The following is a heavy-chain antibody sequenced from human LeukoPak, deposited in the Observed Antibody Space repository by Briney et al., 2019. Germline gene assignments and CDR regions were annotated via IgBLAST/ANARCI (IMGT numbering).Heavy chain of an antibody. Sequence: GASVKVSCKASGFTFTSSAMQWVRQARGQRLEWIGWIVVGSGNTNYAQKFQERVTITRDMSTSTAYMELSSLRSEDTAVYYCAADTSGYSSGWYKQFDYYYGMDVWGQGTTVTVSS. CDR1: GFTFTSSA. V-gene: IGHV1-58*02. CDR3: AADTSGYSSGWYKQFDYYYGMDV. CDR2: IVVGSGNT. D-gene: IGHD6-19*01. J-gene: IGHJ6*02.